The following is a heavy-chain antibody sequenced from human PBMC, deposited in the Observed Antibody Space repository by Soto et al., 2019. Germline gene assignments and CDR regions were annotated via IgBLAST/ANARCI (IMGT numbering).Heavy chain of an antibody. J-gene: IGHJ4*02. V-gene: IGHV1-18*01. CDR2: IRAFSGRK. CDR1: GFNFFNYG. CDR3: ARPSSTANFEG. D-gene: IGHD1-26*01. Sequence: QVQLVQSGAEVKKPGASVKVSCKTSGFNFFNYGYTWVRQAPGQGLEWVGCIRAFSGRKDYAPKFQGRVTLTADTSTSTAYMELGSLTSDDTAVYYCARPSSTANFEGWGQGTLVTVSS.